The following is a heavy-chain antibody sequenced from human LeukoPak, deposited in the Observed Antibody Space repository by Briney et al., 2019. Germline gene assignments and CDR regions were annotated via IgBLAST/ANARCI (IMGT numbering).Heavy chain of an antibody. CDR1: GYTLTSYD. CDR2: MNPNSGNT. CDR3: ARGLYDSSGYYYYLDY. J-gene: IGHJ4*02. Sequence: GASVKVSCKASGYTLTSYDINWVRQATGQGLEWMGWMNPNSGNTGYAQKFQGRVTMTRNTSISTAYMELSSLRSEDTAVYYCARGLYDSSGYYYYLDYWGQGTLVTVSS. V-gene: IGHV1-8*01. D-gene: IGHD3-22*01.